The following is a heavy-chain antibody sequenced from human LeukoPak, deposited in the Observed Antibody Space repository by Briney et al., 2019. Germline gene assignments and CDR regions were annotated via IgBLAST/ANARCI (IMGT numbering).Heavy chain of an antibody. Sequence: PSETLSLTCTVSGGSISSYYWSWIRQPPGKGLEWIGYIYYSGSTNYNPSLKSRVTISVETSKNQFSLKLSSVTAAGTAVNYCARGGGGGRSPASYWGQGTLVTVSS. V-gene: IGHV4-59*01. CDR3: ARGGGGGRSPASY. CDR2: IYYSGST. D-gene: IGHD3-16*01. CDR1: GGSISSYY. J-gene: IGHJ4*02.